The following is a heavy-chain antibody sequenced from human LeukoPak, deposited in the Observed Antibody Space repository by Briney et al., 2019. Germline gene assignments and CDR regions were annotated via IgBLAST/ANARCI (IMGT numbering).Heavy chain of an antibody. V-gene: IGHV4-59*01. CDR2: IYYSGST. CDR3: ARVGADYSNAPFDY. J-gene: IGHJ4*02. D-gene: IGHD4-11*01. CDR1: GGPLRSYY. Sequence: PSETLSLPCPVPGGPLRSYYWSWIRQPPGKGLEWIGYIYYSGSTNYNPSLKSRVTISVDTSKNQFSLKLSSVTAADTAVYYCARVGADYSNAPFDYWGQGTLVTVSS.